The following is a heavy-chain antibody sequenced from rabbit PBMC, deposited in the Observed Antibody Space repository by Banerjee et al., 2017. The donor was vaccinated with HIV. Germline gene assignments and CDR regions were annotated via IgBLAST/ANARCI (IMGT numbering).Heavy chain of an antibody. D-gene: IGHD6-1*01. CDR1: GFSFSNKVV. CDR3: ARALNYAGYGYALTRLDL. CDR2: INAVTGKP. V-gene: IGHV1S43*01. J-gene: IGHJ3*01. Sequence: QSLEESGGGLVKPEGSLKLSCTASGFSFSNKVVMCWVRQAPGKGLEWIACINAVTGKPVYATWVNGRFTISRSTSLNTVDLKMTSLTAADTATYFCARALNYAGYGYALTRLDLWGPGTLVTVS.